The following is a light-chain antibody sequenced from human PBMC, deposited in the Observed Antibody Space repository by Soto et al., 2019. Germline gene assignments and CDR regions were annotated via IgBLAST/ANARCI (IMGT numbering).Light chain of an antibody. CDR2: DVS. CDR3: CSYAGSYTYVV. CDR1: SSDFAAYNY. Sequence: QSVLTQPRSVSGSPGQSVTISCTGTSSDFAAYNYVSWYQQHPGKAPKLLICDVSRRPSGVPDRFSGSKSGNTASLTISGLQAEDEADYYCCSYAGSYTYVVFGGGTKLTVL. J-gene: IGLJ2*01. V-gene: IGLV2-11*01.